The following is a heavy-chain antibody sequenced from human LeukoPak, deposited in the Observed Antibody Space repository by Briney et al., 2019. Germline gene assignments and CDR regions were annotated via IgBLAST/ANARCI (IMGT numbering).Heavy chain of an antibody. CDR2: ISAYNGNT. CDR1: GYTFTSYG. Sequence: GASVKVSCKASGYTFTSYGISWVRQAPGQGLEWMGWISAYNGNTNYAQKLQGRVTMTTDTSTSTAYMELRSLRSDDTAVYYCARRPDHGDSSSWYYFDYWGQGTLVTVSS. CDR3: ARRPDHGDSSSWYYFDY. J-gene: IGHJ4*02. D-gene: IGHD6-13*01. V-gene: IGHV1-18*01.